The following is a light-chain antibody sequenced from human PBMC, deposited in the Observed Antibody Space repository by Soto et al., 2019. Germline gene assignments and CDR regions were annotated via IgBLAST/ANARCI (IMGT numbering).Light chain of an antibody. J-gene: IGLJ1*01. CDR2: DVS. CDR3: SSYASSSTLHV. V-gene: IGLV2-14*03. Sequence: QSALTQPASVSGSPGQSITISCTGTSSDVGGYNYVSWYQHHPGKAPKLMIYDVSNRPSGVSNRFSGSKSGNTASLTISGLQAEDEADSYCSSYASSSTLHVFGTGTKLTVL. CDR1: SSDVGGYNY.